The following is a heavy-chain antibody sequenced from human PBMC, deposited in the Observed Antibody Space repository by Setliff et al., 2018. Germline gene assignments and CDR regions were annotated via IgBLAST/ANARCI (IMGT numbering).Heavy chain of an antibody. J-gene: IGHJ4*02. CDR3: VRTVVPGYYFDS. CDR2: SRDKASSYTT. Sequence: PGGSLRLSCDASGFTVSSNYMSWVRQAPGRGLEWVARSRDKASSYTTEYAASVKGRFIIGRDNSKNSVYLQMNSLKTEDAAVYFRVRTVVPGYYFDSWGQGTLVTVSS. V-gene: IGHV3-72*01. D-gene: IGHD3-10*01. CDR1: GFTVSSNY.